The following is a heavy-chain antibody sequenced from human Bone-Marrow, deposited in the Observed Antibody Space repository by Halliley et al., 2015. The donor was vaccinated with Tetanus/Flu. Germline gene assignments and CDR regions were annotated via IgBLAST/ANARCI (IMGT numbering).Heavy chain of an antibody. CDR2: ISPHNGNT. J-gene: IGHJ5*02. CDR1: GYTFRSYG. CDR3: AGHNYKGSGSYYSDLGWFDP. V-gene: IGHV1-18*04. D-gene: IGHD3-10*01. Sequence: QLVQSGAEVKRPGASVKVSCKTSGYTFRSYGISWVRQAPGQGLEWMGWISPHNGNTNYAQKFQGRVTMTTDTSTSTAYLELRSLIYGDTAVYYCAGHNYKGSGSYYSDLGWFDPWGQGTLVPVSS.